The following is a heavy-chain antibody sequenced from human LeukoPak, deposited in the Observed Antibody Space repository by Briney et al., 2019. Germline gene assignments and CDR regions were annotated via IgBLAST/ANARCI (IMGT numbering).Heavy chain of an antibody. Sequence: GGFLRLSCAASGFTFSSYAMSWVRQAPGKGLEWVSAISGSGGSTYYADSVKGRFTISRDNSKNTLYLQMNSLRAEDTAVYYCTTGRGTMVRGVIQVGYWGQGTLVTVSS. D-gene: IGHD3-10*01. J-gene: IGHJ4*02. CDR2: ISGSGGST. CDR3: TTGRGTMVRGVIQVGY. V-gene: IGHV3-23*01. CDR1: GFTFSSYA.